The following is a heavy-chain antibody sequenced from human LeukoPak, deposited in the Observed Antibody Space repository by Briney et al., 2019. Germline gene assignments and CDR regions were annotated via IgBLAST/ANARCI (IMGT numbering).Heavy chain of an antibody. CDR3: ARVAGSYYYSDY. J-gene: IGHJ4*02. Sequence: PGGSLRLSCAASGFTFSSYEINWVRQAPGKGLEWVSYISSSGSAIYYADSVRGRFTISRDNAKKSLYLQMNSLRAEDTAVYYCARVAGSYYYSDYWGQGTLVTVSS. CDR1: GFTFSSYE. CDR2: ISSSGSAI. V-gene: IGHV3-48*03. D-gene: IGHD1-26*01.